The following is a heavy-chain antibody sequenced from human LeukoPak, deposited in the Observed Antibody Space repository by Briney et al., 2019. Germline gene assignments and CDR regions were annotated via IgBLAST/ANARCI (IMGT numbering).Heavy chain of an antibody. CDR2: ISGSGGST. CDR3: AKDVSSVVVPAASDY. CDR1: GFTFSSYA. J-gene: IGHJ4*02. Sequence: GGSLRLSCAASGFTFSSYAMSWVRQAPGKGLEWVSAISGSGGSTYYADSVKGRFTISRDNSKNTLYLQMNSLRAEDTAVYYCAKDVSSVVVPAASDYWGQGTLVTVSS. V-gene: IGHV3-23*01. D-gene: IGHD2-2*01.